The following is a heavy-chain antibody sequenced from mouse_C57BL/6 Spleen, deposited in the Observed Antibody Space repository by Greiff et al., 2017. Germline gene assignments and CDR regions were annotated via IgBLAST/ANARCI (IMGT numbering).Heavy chain of an antibody. D-gene: IGHD2-1*01. CDR1: GFSLTSYG. CDR3: AKNYGYGNYEDYAMDY. Sequence: QVQLKESGPGLVQPSQSLSITCTVSGFSLTSYGVHWVRQSPGKGLEWLGVIWRGGSTDYNAAFMSRLSITKDNSKSQVFFKMNSLQADDTAIYYCAKNYGYGNYEDYAMDYWGQGTSVTVSS. J-gene: IGHJ4*01. CDR2: IWRGGST. V-gene: IGHV2-5*01.